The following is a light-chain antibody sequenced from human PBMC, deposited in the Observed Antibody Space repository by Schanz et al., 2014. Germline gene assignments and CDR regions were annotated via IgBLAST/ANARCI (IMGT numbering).Light chain of an antibody. V-gene: IGKV3-11*01. CDR1: QSVSGY. CDR2: DAS. J-gene: IGKJ2*01. CDR3: HQRANWPRT. Sequence: EIVMTQSPATLSVSPGERATLSCRASQSVSGYLAWYQQKPGQAPRLLMFDASNRATGIPARFSGSGSATDFTLTISSLEPEDFAVYYCHQRANWPRTFGQGTKLEIK.